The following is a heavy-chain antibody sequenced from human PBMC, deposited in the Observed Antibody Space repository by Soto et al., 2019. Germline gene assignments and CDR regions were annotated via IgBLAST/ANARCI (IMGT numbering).Heavy chain of an antibody. D-gene: IGHD3-22*01. CDR2: VCYTGST. J-gene: IGHJ6*01. CDR3: ATPRPLLECDSSGYYY. CDR1: GGSICSYC. Sequence: PSETLSLTFIVSGGSICSYCWTCIRQPPGKGLEWIGYVCYTGSTNYKPSLKTRVTISVDTSKNQFSLRLSSVTAADTAVHYCATPRPLLECDSSGYYY. V-gene: IGHV4-59*08.